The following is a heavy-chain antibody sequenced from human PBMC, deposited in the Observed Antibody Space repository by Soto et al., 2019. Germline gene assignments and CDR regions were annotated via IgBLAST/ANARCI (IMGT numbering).Heavy chain of an antibody. CDR2: IYYSGST. CDR3: ARAYSSGWYYLDY. CDR1: GGSISSGGYN. Sequence: KTSETLSLTCTVSGGSISSGGYNWSWIRQHPGKGLEWIGYIYYSGSTYYNPSLKSRVTISVDTSKNQFSLKLSSVTAADTAVYYCARAYSSGWYYLDYWGQGTLVTVSS. D-gene: IGHD6-19*01. J-gene: IGHJ4*02. V-gene: IGHV4-31*03.